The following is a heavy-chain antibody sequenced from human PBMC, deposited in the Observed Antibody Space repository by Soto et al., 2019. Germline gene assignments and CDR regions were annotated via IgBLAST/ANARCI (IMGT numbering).Heavy chain of an antibody. CDR3: ARGLGVEIAVAV. V-gene: IGHV1-8*01. CDR2: MNPNSGNT. J-gene: IGHJ4*02. CDR1: GYTFTSYD. D-gene: IGHD6-19*01. Sequence: ASVKVSCKASGYTFTSYDINWVRQATGQGLEWMGWMNPNSGNTGYAQKFQGRVTMTRNTSISTAYMELSSLRSEYTAVYYCARGLGVEIAVAVWGQGTLVTVSS.